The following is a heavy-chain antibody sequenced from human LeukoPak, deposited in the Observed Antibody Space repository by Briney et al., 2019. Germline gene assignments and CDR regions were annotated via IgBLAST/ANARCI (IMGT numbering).Heavy chain of an antibody. CDR1: GFTLSSYA. CDR2: ISGCGGRS. CDR3: AKDLCSGGSCYRGIFDY. D-gene: IGHD2-15*01. V-gene: IGHV3-23*01. Sequence: GGSLRLSCAAPGFTLSSYAMSWVPQAPAKGLEWVSAISGCGGRSYYADSVKGRFTISRDNSKNTLYLQMNSLRAEDTAVYYCAKDLCSGGSCYRGIFDYWGQGTLVTVSS. J-gene: IGHJ4*02.